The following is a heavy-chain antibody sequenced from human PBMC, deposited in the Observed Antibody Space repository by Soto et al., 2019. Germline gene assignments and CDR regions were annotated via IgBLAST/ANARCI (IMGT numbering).Heavy chain of an antibody. V-gene: IGHV4-59*01. D-gene: IGHD3-10*01. J-gene: IGHJ6*03. CDR1: GGSISSYY. Sequence: SETLSLTCTVSGGSISSYYWSWIRQPPGKGLEWIGYIYYSGSTNYTPSLKSRVTISVDTSKNQFSLKLSSVTAADTAVYYCAGGVRGSGRTYYYYYYMDVWGKGTTVTVSS. CDR3: AGGVRGSGRTYYYYYYMDV. CDR2: IYYSGST.